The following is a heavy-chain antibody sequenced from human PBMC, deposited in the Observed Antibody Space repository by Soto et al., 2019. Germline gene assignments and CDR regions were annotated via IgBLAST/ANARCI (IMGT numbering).Heavy chain of an antibody. D-gene: IGHD2-2*01. Sequence: EVQLVESGGGLVQPGGSLRLSCAASGFTFSSYSMNWVRQAPGKGLEWGSYISSSSSTIYYADSVKGRFTISRANAKNALYLQMNSLRDADPAVYSCARQSAALNGFDPWGQGTLVTVSS. V-gene: IGHV3-48*02. CDR1: GFTFSSYS. CDR3: ARQSAALNGFDP. CDR2: ISSSSSTI. J-gene: IGHJ5*02.